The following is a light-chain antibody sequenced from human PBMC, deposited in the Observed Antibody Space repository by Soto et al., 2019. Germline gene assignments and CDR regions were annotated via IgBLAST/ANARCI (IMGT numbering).Light chain of an antibody. V-gene: IGKV3-20*01. CDR3: QQYGSSPRVYT. CDR2: GAS. CDR1: QTVSSSY. Sequence: EIVLTQSPGTLSLCPGERATLSCRASQTVSSSYLAWYQQKPGQAPRLLIYGASSRATGIPDRFSGSGSGTDFTLTISRLEPEDFAVYYCQQYGSSPRVYTFGQGTKLEIK. J-gene: IGKJ2*01.